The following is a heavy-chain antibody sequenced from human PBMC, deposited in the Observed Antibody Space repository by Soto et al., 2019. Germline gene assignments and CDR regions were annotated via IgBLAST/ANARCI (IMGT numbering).Heavy chain of an antibody. Sequence: QVQLVESGGGVVQPGRSLRLSCAASGFTFSSYGMHWVRQARGKGLEWVAVIWYDGSNKYYADSVKGRFTISRDNSKNTLYLQMNSLRAEDTAVYYCARGYDYIWGSYRLWGGPALDYWGQGTLVTVSS. CDR3: ARGYDYIWGSYRLWGGPALDY. V-gene: IGHV3-33*01. CDR2: IWYDGSNK. CDR1: GFTFSSYG. J-gene: IGHJ4*02. D-gene: IGHD3-16*02.